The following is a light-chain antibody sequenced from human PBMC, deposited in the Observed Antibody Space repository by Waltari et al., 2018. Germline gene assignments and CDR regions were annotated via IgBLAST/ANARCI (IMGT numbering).Light chain of an antibody. Sequence: IVMAQIPLYLPRTPGDQTSISCMSSQSLLHSNGYTYLDWYLQKAGQSPQLLLYLGSNRASGVPDRFCCSGSGTDFTLKILRVEAEDVGVYYCMQALQTPWTFGQGTNVEIK. J-gene: IGKJ1*01. CDR3: MQALQTPWT. V-gene: IGKV2-28*01. CDR1: QSLLHSNGYTY. CDR2: LGS.